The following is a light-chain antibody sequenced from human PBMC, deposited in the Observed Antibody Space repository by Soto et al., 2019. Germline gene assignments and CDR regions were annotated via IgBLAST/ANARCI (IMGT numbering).Light chain of an antibody. CDR1: NIGSKS. CDR2: DDS. V-gene: IGLV3-21*02. CDR3: HVLDSSSEHV. Sequence: SYELTQPPSVSVAPGQTARITCGGNNIGSKSVHWYQQKPGQAPVLVVDDDSDRPSGIPERFPCSNSGNTATLTISRVDAGDEADYFCHVLDSSSEHVVGTGPKVTVL. J-gene: IGLJ1*01.